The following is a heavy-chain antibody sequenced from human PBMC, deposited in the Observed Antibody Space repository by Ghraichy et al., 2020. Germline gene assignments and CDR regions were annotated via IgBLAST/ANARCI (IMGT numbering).Heavy chain of an antibody. J-gene: IGHJ4*02. CDR3: ARGRRYCGGDCYMTFDY. V-gene: IGHV4-34*01. CDR2: INHSGST. CDR1: GGSFSGYY. D-gene: IGHD2-21*02. Sequence: SETLSLTCAVYGGSFSGYYWSWIRQPPGKGLEWIGEINHSGSTNYNPSLKSRVTISVDTSKNQFSLKLSSVTAADTAGYYCARGRRYCGGDCYMTFDYWGQGTLVTVSS.